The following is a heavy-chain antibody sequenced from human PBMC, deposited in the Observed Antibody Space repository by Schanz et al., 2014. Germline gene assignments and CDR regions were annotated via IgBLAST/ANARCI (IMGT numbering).Heavy chain of an antibody. CDR1: GYTFTSYY. V-gene: IGHV1-46*03. Sequence: QVQLVQSGAEVKKPGASVKVSCKASGYTFTSYYMHWVRQAPGQGLEWMGIINPSGGTTRIAQNFQGRLTVTRDTSTSTVYMELSSLRSEDTAVYYCARGGFFDSTSFDSWGQGTLVTVSS. CDR2: INPSGGTT. J-gene: IGHJ4*02. CDR3: ARGGFFDSTSFDS. D-gene: IGHD2-2*01.